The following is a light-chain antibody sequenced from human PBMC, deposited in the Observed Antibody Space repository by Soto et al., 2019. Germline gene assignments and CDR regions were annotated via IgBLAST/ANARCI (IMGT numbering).Light chain of an antibody. Sequence: EIVLTHSPATLSLSPWERATLSCRASQSVSSYLAWYQQKPGQAPRLLIYDASNRATGIPARFSFSGSVTDFTPPISSLEPEDFAVYYCQQRSNWPITFGQGTRLEIK. CDR2: DAS. J-gene: IGKJ5*01. CDR1: QSVSSY. V-gene: IGKV3-11*01. CDR3: QQRSNWPIT.